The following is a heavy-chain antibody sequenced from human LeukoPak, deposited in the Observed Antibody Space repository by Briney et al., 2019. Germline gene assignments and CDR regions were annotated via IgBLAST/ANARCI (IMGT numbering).Heavy chain of an antibody. CDR3: AKGSGWYV. D-gene: IGHD6-19*01. V-gene: IGHV3-23*01. CDR1: GFTISSYA. Sequence: PGGSLRLSCAASGFTISSYAMTWVRQAPGKGLEWVSVINTSGGNTDYADPVKGRFTISRDNSKNTLYLQMNSLRAEDTAVYYCAKGSGWYVWGQGTLVTVSS. J-gene: IGHJ4*02. CDR2: INTSGGNT.